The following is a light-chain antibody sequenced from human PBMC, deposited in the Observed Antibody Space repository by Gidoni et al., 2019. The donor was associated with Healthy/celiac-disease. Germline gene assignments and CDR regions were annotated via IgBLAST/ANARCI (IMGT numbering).Light chain of an antibody. J-gene: IGLJ1*01. CDR1: SSNIGAGYD. Sequence: QSVLTQPPSVSWAPGQRVTIPCTGSSSNIGAGYDVHWYQQLPGTAPKLLICGNSNRPSGFPDRFSGSKSGTSASLAITGLQAEDEADYYCQSYDSSLSGSEVFGTGTKVTVL. CDR2: GNS. V-gene: IGLV1-40*01. CDR3: QSYDSSLSGSEV.